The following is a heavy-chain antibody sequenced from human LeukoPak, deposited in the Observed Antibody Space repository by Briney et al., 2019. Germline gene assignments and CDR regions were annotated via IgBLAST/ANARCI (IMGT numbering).Heavy chain of an antibody. Sequence: GGSLRLSCAASGFIFSSYGMSWVRQAPGKGLEWVPHISGSGESTYYADSYYADSVKGRFTISRDNAKNSLYLQMNSLRAEDTAVYYCAELGITMIGGVWGKGTTVTISS. CDR3: AELGITMIGGV. CDR1: GFIFSSYG. D-gene: IGHD3-10*02. CDR2: ISGSGEST. J-gene: IGHJ6*04. V-gene: IGHV3-23*01.